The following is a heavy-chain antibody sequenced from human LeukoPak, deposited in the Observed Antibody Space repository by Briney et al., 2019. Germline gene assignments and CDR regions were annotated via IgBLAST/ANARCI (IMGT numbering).Heavy chain of an antibody. CDR1: GFILSNYA. CDR2: ISYDGSNK. Sequence: GRSLRLSCAASGFILSNYAMHWVRQAPGKGLEWVAVISYDGSNKYYADSVKGRLTISRDNSKNTLYLQMNSLSAEDTAVYYCARVDDYYVTRASPPRYWGQGTLVTVSS. CDR3: ARVDDYYVTRASPPRY. V-gene: IGHV3-30*04. D-gene: IGHD3-10*02. J-gene: IGHJ4*02.